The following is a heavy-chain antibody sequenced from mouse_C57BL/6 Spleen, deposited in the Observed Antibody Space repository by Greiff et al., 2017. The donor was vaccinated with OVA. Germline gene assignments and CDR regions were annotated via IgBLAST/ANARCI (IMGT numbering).Heavy chain of an antibody. CDR3: ASSGYSIPWFAY. CDR2: INPNYGTT. Sequence: VHVKQSGPELVKPGASVKISCKASGYSFTDYNMNWVKQSNGKSLEWIGVINPNYGTTSYNQKFKGKATLTVDQSSSTAYMQLNSLTSEDSAVYYCASSGYSIPWFAYWGQGTLVTVSA. D-gene: IGHD2-5*01. J-gene: IGHJ3*01. V-gene: IGHV1-39*01. CDR1: GYSFTDYN.